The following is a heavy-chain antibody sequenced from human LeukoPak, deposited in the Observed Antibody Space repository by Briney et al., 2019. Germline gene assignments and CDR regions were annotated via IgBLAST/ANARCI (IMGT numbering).Heavy chain of an antibody. CDR1: GGTFSSYA. CDR3: ARGGGYCSSTSCPEFDY. Sequence: GASVKVSCKASGGTFSSYAISWVQQAPGQGLEWMGGIIPIFGTANYAQKFQGRVTITADKSTSTAYMELSSLRSEDTAVYYCARGGGYCSSTSCPEFDYWGQGTLVTVSS. CDR2: IIPIFGTA. J-gene: IGHJ4*02. V-gene: IGHV1-69*06. D-gene: IGHD2-2*01.